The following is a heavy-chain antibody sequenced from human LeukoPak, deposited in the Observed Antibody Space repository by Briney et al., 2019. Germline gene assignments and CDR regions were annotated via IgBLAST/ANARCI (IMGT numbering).Heavy chain of an antibody. Sequence: ASVKVSCKASGYSFTSYGISWVRQAPGQGLEWMGWISAYNGNTEYVQKFQGRVSMTTDTSTSTAYLELRSLKSDDTAVYYCASSGEYGDITYYFDYWGQGTPVTVSS. CDR2: ISAYNGNT. D-gene: IGHD4-17*01. CDR3: ASSGEYGDITYYFDY. V-gene: IGHV1-18*01. J-gene: IGHJ4*02. CDR1: GYSFTSYG.